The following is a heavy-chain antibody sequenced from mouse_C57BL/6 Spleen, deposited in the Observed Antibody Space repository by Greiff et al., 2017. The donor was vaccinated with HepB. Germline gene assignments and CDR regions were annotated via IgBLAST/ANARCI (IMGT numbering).Heavy chain of an antibody. CDR3: ARIPGSSLYYYAMDY. CDR1: GFSLTSYG. CDR2: IWSGGST. D-gene: IGHD1-1*01. V-gene: IGHV2-2*01. J-gene: IGHJ4*01. Sequence: QVHVKQSGPGLVQPSQRLSITCTVSGFSLTSYGVHWVRQSPGKGLEWLGVIWSGGSTDYNAAFISRLSISKDNSKSQVFFKMNSLQADDTAIYYCARIPGSSLYYYAMDYWGQGTSVTVSS.